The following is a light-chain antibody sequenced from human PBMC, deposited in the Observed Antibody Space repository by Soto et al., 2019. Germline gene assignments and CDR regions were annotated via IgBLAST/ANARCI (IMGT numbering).Light chain of an antibody. CDR2: GAS. V-gene: IGKV3-20*01. Sequence: EIVLTQSPGTLSLSPGERATLSCRVSQSVSSSYLAWYQQKPGQAPRLLIYGASSRATGIPDRFSGSGSGTDFTLTIIRLEPEDFAVHYCQQYGSSLTWTFGQGTKAEIK. CDR3: QQYGSSLTWT. J-gene: IGKJ1*01. CDR1: QSVSSSY.